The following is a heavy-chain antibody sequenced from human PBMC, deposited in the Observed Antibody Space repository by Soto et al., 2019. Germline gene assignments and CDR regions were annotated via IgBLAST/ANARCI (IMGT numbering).Heavy chain of an antibody. CDR2: IAHDGSII. J-gene: IGHJ5*02. CDR1: GFTFSNYG. CDR3: AKGGAYDYVWENNSYSGGVGP. Sequence: QVQLVESGGGVVPPGRSLRLSCAASGFTFSNYGMHWVRQAPGKGLEWVAVIAHDGSIISYADSVKGRFTVSRDNAKITVYQQMNCLRIEDTALYYCAKGGAYDYVWENNSYSGGVGPWGQGTTVSVSS. V-gene: IGHV3-30*18. D-gene: IGHD3-16*02.